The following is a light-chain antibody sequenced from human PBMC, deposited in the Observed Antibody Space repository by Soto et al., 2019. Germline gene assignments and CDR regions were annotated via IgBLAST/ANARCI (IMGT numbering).Light chain of an antibody. CDR2: EAT. CDR3: SLYASTNTFM. Sequence: QSALTQPASVSGSPGQSITISCTGTSSDIGRYNLVSWYQQHPGIPPKLMIYEATKRPSGVSNRFSGSKSGNTASLTISGLQAEDEADYYCSLYASTNTFMFGGGTKVTVL. V-gene: IGLV2-23*02. J-gene: IGLJ3*02. CDR1: SSDIGRYNL.